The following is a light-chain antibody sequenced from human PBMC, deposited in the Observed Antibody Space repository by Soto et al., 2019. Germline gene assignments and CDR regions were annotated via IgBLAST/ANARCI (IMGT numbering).Light chain of an antibody. J-gene: IGLJ1*01. Sequence: AVLTQPASVSGSRGQSITISCTGTSSDVGGYNYVSWYQQHPGKAPKLMIYDVSYRPSGVSNRFSGSKSGNTASLTISGLQAEDEADYYCNSYTSSSTLVFGSGTKVTVL. CDR1: SSDVGGYNY. CDR3: NSYTSSSTLV. V-gene: IGLV2-14*01. CDR2: DVS.